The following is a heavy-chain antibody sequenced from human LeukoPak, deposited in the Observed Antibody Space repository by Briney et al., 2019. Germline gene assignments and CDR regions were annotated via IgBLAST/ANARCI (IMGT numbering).Heavy chain of an antibody. CDR1: GFTFSSYA. J-gene: IGHJ6*04. D-gene: IGHD3-10*02. V-gene: IGHV3-48*03. Sequence: PRGSLRLSCAASGFTFSSYAMSWVRQAPGRGLEWVSYISSSGSTIYYADSVKGRFTISRDNAKNSLYLQMNSLRAEDTAVYYCAELGITMIGGVWGKGTTVTISS. CDR3: AELGITMIGGV. CDR2: ISSSGSTI.